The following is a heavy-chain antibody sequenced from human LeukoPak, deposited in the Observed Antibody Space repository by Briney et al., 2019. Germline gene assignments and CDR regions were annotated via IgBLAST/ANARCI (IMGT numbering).Heavy chain of an antibody. J-gene: IGHJ4*02. CDR1: GLSFSSFA. V-gene: IGHV3-23*01. Sequence: GGSLRLSCAASGLSFSSFAMSWVRQGPARGLEWVSSIRGNGETFYVDSVKGRFTLSSDSSRNTVYFQLNNLRVEDTAIYYCAKASWVSSTDAVRWGQGTLVTVSS. CDR3: AKASWVSSTDAVR. D-gene: IGHD3-16*01. CDR2: IRGNGET.